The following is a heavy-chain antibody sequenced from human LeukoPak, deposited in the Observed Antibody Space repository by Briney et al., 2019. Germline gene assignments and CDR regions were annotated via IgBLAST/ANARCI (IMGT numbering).Heavy chain of an antibody. CDR3: ARSSSSGNYQSYYFDF. CDR1: GFSPSTSRMS. J-gene: IGHJ4*02. CDR2: IDWDDDK. D-gene: IGHD3-22*01. Sequence: ESGPALVKPTQTLTLTCTFSGFSPSTSRMSVSWIRQPPGKALEWLARIDWDDDKFYSPSLKTRLTISKDTSKNQVVLSMANMDPVDTATYFCARSSSSGNYQSYYFDFWGQGTLVAVSS. V-gene: IGHV2-70*17.